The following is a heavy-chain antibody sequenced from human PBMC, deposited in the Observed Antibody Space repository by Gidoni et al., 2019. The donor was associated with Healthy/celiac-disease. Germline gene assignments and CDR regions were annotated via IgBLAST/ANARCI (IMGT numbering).Heavy chain of an antibody. V-gene: IGHV3-23*01. Sequence: FRSYAMSWVRQAPGKGLEWVSAISGSGGSTYYADSVKGRFTISRDNSKNTLYLQMNSLRAEDTAVYYCAKVRGDIVVVPAALYFDYWGQGTLVTVSS. CDR3: AKVRGDIVVVPAALYFDY. D-gene: IGHD2-2*01. CDR2: ISGSGGST. J-gene: IGHJ4*02. CDR1: FRSYA.